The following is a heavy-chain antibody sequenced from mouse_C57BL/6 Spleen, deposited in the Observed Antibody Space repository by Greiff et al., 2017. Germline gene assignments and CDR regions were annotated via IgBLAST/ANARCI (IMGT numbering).Heavy chain of an antibody. CDR3: ARDYYGSSYPAWFAY. D-gene: IGHD1-1*01. CDR1: GFSLTSYG. CDR2: IWSGGST. V-gene: IGHV2-2*01. Sequence: QVQLQQSGPGLVQPSQSLSITCTVSGFSLTSYGVHWVRQSPGKGLEWLGVIWSGGSTDNNAAFISRLSISKDNSKSQVFFKMNSLQADDTAIYYCARDYYGSSYPAWFAYWGQGTLVTVSA. J-gene: IGHJ3*01.